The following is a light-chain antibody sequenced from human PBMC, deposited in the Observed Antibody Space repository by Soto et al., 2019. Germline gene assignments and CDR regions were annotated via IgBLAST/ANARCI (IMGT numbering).Light chain of an antibody. Sequence: DIQMTQSPATPSASVGDRVTIAFRASQSVRSWLAWYQQKPGTAPKLLIFDASRLESGVPSRFSGSASGTEFTLTISSLQPGDFATYYCQQSYSTPLTFGQGTKVDIK. CDR1: QSVRSW. CDR3: QQSYSTPLT. CDR2: DAS. J-gene: IGKJ1*01. V-gene: IGKV1-5*01.